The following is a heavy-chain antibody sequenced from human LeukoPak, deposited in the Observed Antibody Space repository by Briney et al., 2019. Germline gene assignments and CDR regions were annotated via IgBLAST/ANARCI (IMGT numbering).Heavy chain of an antibody. D-gene: IGHD3-22*01. V-gene: IGHV3-23*01. CDR1: GLTFRNYV. J-gene: IGHJ4*02. CDR3: AISSFYDTSGSYYFDF. CDR2: ISGSGGST. Sequence: GRSLRLSCAASGLTFRNYVVSWVRQAPGKGLEWVSAISGSGGSTYYADSVKGRFTISRDNSKNTLYLQMNSLRAEDTAVYYCAISSFYDTSGSYYFDFWGQGTLVTVSS.